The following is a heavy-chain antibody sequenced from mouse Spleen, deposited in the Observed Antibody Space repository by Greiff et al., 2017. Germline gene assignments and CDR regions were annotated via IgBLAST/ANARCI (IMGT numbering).Heavy chain of an antibody. CDR2: INPSNGGT. Sequence: LQESGTELVKPGASVKLSCKASGYTFTSYWMHWVKQRPGQGLEWIGNINPSNGGTNYNEKFKSKATLTVDKSSSTAYMQLSSLTSEDSAVYYCARYGDYPYYAMDYWGQGTSVTVSS. CDR1: GYTFTSYW. CDR3: ARYGDYPYYAMDY. J-gene: IGHJ4*01. V-gene: IGHV1-53*01. D-gene: IGHD2-13*01.